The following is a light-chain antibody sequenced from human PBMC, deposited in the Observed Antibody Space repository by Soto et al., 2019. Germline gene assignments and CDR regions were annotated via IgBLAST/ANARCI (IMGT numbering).Light chain of an antibody. V-gene: IGKV3-15*01. CDR1: QSVRNN. J-gene: IGKJ1*01. CDR2: GAS. CDR3: QQYNSYSWT. Sequence: DIVMTQSPATLSVSPGERATLSCRASQSVRNNLAWYQQKPGQAPRLLIFGASTRATGTPARFSGSRSGTEFTLTISSLQPDDFATYYCQQYNSYSWTFGQGTKVDIK.